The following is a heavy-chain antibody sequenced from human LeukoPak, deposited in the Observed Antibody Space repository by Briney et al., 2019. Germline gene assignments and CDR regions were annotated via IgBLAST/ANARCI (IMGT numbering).Heavy chain of an antibody. J-gene: IGHJ4*02. CDR1: GFTFSSYG. V-gene: IGHV3-30*18. D-gene: IGHD2-15*01. CDR2: MSYDGSNK. Sequence: PGRSLRLSCAASGFTFSSYGMHWVRQAPGKGLEWVAVMSYDGSNKYYADSVKGRFTISRDNSKNTLYLQMSSLRAEDTAVYYCAKGASLGYCSGANCYSAYWGQGTLVTVSS. CDR3: AKGASLGYCSGANCYSAY.